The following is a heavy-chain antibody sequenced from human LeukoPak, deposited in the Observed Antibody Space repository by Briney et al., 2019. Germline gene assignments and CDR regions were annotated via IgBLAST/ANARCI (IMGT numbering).Heavy chain of an antibody. CDR2: IKPKTDGETT. V-gene: IGHV3-15*01. CDR1: GFTFGDYA. Sequence: PGGSLRLSCTASGFTFGDYAMSWIRQAPGKGLEWVGRIKPKTDGETTEYAAPVKDRFSISRDDSKSMMYLQMNSLKTEDTAVYYCITPLPYSAQGGQGTLVTVSS. J-gene: IGHJ4*02. D-gene: IGHD2-21*01. CDR3: ITPLPYSAQ.